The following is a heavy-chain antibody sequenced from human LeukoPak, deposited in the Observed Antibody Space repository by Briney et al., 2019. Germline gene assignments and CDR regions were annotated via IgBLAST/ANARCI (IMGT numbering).Heavy chain of an antibody. CDR3: AELGITMIGGV. J-gene: IGHJ6*04. V-gene: IGHV3-30*04. Sequence: GRSLRLSCAASGFTFSSYVMHWVRQAPGKRLEWVAIISYDGSNEYYADSVKGRFTISRDNAKNSLYLQMNSLRAEDTAVYYCAELGITMIGGVWGKGTTVTISS. CDR2: ISYDGSNE. D-gene: IGHD3-10*02. CDR1: GFTFSSYV.